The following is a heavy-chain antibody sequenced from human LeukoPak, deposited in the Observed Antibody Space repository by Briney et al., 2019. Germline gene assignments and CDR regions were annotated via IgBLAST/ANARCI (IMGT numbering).Heavy chain of an antibody. D-gene: IGHD3-22*01. CDR2: IYYSGST. CDR3: ASSDSSGYLGVFVY. CDR1: GGSISSYY. Sequence: SETLSLTCTVSGGSISSYYWSWIRQPPGKGLEWIGYIYYSGSTNYNPSLKSRVTISVDTSKNQFSLKLSSVTAADTAVYYCASSDSSGYLGVFVYWGQGTLVTVSS. V-gene: IGHV4-59*01. J-gene: IGHJ4*02.